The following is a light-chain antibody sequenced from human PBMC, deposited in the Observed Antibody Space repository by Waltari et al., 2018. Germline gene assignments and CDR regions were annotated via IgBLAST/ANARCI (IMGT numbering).Light chain of an antibody. J-gene: IGLJ3*02. CDR2: EVT. CDR1: SNDVGSHNL. Sequence: QSALTQPASVSGSLGQSISISSPGTSNDVGSHNLVPWYQQYPGRAPNLVIYEVTNRPSGISSRFSGSKSGNTASLTISGLQSEDEAEYFCSSYSTTFTVLFGGGTKVTV. CDR3: SSYSTTFTVL. V-gene: IGLV2-14*01.